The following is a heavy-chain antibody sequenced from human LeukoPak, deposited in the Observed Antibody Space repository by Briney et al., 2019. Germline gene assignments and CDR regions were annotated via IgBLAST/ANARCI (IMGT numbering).Heavy chain of an antibody. Sequence: GGSLRLSCSASGFSFRSYAMYWIRQAPGKGLQWVSVIYPGGTTHYADSLKGRFTISRDNSKNTLFLQMNSLRAEDTAVYYCARLYYYDTRSYSRWFDPWGQGTLVTVSS. CDR2: IYPGGTT. CDR3: ARLYYYDTRSYSRWFDP. V-gene: IGHV3-53*01. CDR1: GFSFRSYA. D-gene: IGHD3-22*01. J-gene: IGHJ5*02.